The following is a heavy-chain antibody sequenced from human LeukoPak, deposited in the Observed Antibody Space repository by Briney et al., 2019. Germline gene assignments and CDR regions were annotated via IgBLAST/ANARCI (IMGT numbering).Heavy chain of an antibody. CDR2: IHADGSS. CDR1: GGSVSSDNSY. CDR3: ARGYYYHT. V-gene: IGHV4-61*02. J-gene: IGHJ4*02. D-gene: IGHD3-22*01. Sequence: SETLSLTCTVSGGSVSSDNSYWNWIRQPAGKGLEWIGRIHADGSSTYNPSLKSRVTISVDSSKNQFSLRLSSLTAADTAVYYCARGYYYHTWGQGTLVTVSS.